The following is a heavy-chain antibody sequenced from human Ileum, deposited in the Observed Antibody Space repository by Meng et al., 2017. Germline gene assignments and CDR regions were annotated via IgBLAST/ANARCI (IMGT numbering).Heavy chain of an antibody. D-gene: IGHD2/OR15-2a*01. V-gene: IGHV4-4*02. CDR2: IFHTGST. CDR1: GDSISSSNW. J-gene: IGHJ4*02. CDR3: ATNKNKKIDY. Sequence: QVQLQESGPGLVEPSGTLSLTCVVSGDSISSSNWWNWVRQPPGKGLEWIGEIFHTGSTNYNPSLKSQVTISADKSKNQFSLNLSSVTAADTAVYYCATNKNKKIDYWGQGTLVTVSS.